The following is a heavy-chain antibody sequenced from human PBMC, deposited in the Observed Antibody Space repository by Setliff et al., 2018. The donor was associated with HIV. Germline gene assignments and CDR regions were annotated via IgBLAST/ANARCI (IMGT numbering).Heavy chain of an antibody. CDR1: GFTFSIYE. CDR2: MTASGSTI. V-gene: IGHV3-48*03. D-gene: IGHD2-15*01. Sequence: GGSLRLSCAASGFTFSIYEMNWVRQAPGKGLEWVSYMTASGSTIYYADSVKGRFTISRDNAKNSQYLLMTGLRAEDTAVYYCAAVFTGEPGRSLDYWGQGTPVTVSS. CDR3: AAVFTGEPGRSLDY. J-gene: IGHJ4*02.